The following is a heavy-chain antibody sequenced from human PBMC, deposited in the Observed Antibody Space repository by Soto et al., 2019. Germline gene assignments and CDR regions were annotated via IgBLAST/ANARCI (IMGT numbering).Heavy chain of an antibody. CDR3: ARDGYYYDTFDY. CDR2: INSDGSST. D-gene: IGHD3-22*01. J-gene: IGHJ4*02. CDR1: GFTFSSYW. Sequence: VGSLRLSCAASGFTFSSYWMHWVRQAPGKGLVWVSRINSDGSSTSYADSVKGRFTISRDNAKNTLYLQMNSLRAEDTAVYYCARDGYYYDTFDYWGQGTLVTVSS. V-gene: IGHV3-74*01.